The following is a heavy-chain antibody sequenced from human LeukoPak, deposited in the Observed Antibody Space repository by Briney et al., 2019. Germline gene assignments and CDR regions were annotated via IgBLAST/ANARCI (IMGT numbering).Heavy chain of an antibody. V-gene: IGHV3-23*01. CDR2: ISNNGGYT. Sequence: AGGSLRLSCAASGFTFSSSAMSWVRQAPGKGLEWVSAISNNGGYTYYADSVQGRFTISRDNSKSTLCLQMNSLRAEDTAVYYCAKRLGYCSDGSCYFPYWGQGTLVTVSS. CDR1: GFTFSSSA. CDR3: AKRLGYCSDGSCYFPY. D-gene: IGHD2-15*01. J-gene: IGHJ4*02.